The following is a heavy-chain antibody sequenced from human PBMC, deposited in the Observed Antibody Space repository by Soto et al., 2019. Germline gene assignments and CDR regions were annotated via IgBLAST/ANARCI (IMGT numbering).Heavy chain of an antibody. J-gene: IGHJ4*02. CDR1: GFTFSSYE. V-gene: IGHV3-48*03. CDR2: ISSSGSSI. CDR3: ARDTWAGGRSLPFDY. D-gene: IGHD2-15*01. Sequence: LRLSCAASGFTFSSYEMNWVRQAPGKGLEWVSYISSSGSSIYYADSVKGRFTISRDNAKNSVYLQMNSLRAEDTAVYYCARDTWAGGRSLPFDYWGPGTLVTVSS.